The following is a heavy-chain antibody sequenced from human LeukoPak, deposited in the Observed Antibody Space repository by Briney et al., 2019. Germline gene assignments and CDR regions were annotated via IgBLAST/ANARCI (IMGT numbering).Heavy chain of an antibody. CDR1: RFTFSSYS. D-gene: IGHD3-10*02. CDR3: AELGITMIGGV. CDR2: ISSSGSYI. J-gene: IGHJ6*04. Sequence: GGSLRLPCAASRFTFSSYSMNWVRQAPGKGLEWVSSISSSGSYIYYADSVKGRFTISRDNAKNSLYLQMNSLRAEDTAVYYCAELGITMIGGVWGKGTTVTISS. V-gene: IGHV3-21*01.